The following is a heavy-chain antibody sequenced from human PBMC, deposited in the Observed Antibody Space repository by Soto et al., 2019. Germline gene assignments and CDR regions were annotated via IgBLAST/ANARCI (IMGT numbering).Heavy chain of an antibody. CDR2: ISSSSSTI. CDR3: ARDHCSRGSCYPMGYYMDV. V-gene: IGHV3-48*01. CDR1: GFTFSSYS. J-gene: IGHJ6*03. D-gene: IGHD2-15*01. Sequence: GGSLRLSCAASGFTFSSYSMNWVRQAPGKGLEWVSYISSSSSTIYYADSVKGRFTISRDNAKNSLYLQMNSLRAEDTAVYYCARDHCSRGSCYPMGYYMDVWGKGTTVTVSS.